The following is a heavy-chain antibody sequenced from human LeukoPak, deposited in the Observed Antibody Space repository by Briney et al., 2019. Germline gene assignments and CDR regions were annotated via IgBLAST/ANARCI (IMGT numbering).Heavy chain of an antibody. CDR3: ASTAEGGPGSIDY. CDR1: GGSISSGDYY. D-gene: IGHD3-10*01. J-gene: IGHJ4*02. V-gene: IGHV4-30-4*01. Sequence: SQTLSLTCTVSGGSISSGDYYWSWIRQPPGKGLEWIGYIYYSGSTYYNPSLKSRVTISVDTSKNQFSLKLSSVTAADTAVYYCASTAEGGPGSIDYWGQGTLVTVSS. CDR2: IYYSGST.